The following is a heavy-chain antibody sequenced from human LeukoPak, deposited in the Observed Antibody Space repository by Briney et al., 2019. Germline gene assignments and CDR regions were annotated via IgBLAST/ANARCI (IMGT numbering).Heavy chain of an antibody. CDR2: ISAYNGNT. D-gene: IGHD3-22*01. CDR1: GYTFTGYY. V-gene: IGHV1-18*04. J-gene: IGHJ4*02. CDR3: ARDEISRYYYDSSGYVLWDY. Sequence: ASVKVSCKASGYTFTGYYMHWVRQAPGQGLEWMGWISAYNGNTNYAQKLQGRVTMTTDTSTSTAYMELRSLRSDDTAVYYCARDEISRYYYDSSGYVLWDYWGQGTLVTVSS.